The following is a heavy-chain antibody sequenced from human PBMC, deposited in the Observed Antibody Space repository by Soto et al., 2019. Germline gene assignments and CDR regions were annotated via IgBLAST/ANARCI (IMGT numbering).Heavy chain of an antibody. J-gene: IGHJ4*02. V-gene: IGHV3-11*01. CDR1: GFTVSDYY. Sequence: QVQVVESGGGLVKPGGSLRLSCAASGFTVSDYYMGWVRQAPGKGLEWVAYISQGGIAIHKDADSVRGRVTIARDNAEISLYLQMRSLRAEDTAMYYCARWSLAVAYWGQGTAVTVAS. CDR2: ISQGGIAI. CDR3: ARWSLAVAY.